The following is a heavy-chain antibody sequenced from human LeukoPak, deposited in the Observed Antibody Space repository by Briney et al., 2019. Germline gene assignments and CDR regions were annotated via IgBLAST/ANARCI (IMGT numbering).Heavy chain of an antibody. Sequence: SETLSLTCSVSGGSISELSYYWGWIRQPPGKGLEWIGNIYYSGSTYNNPSLESCVVISVDSSRNQFSLELTSVTATDTAVYYCARQGVVGATGFDFWGQGILVTVSS. D-gene: IGHD1-26*01. CDR1: GGSISELSYY. J-gene: IGHJ4*02. V-gene: IGHV4-39*01. CDR2: IYYSGST. CDR3: ARQGVVGATGFDF.